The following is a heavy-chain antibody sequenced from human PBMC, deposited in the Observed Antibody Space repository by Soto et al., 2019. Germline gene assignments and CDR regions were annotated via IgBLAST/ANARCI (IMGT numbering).Heavy chain of an antibody. D-gene: IGHD3-3*01. CDR1: GFTFISYG. Sequence: ASVKVSCKASGFTFISYGIFWVRQAPGQGLEWMGWISTYNGNTNYAQKLQGRVTMTTDTSTSTAYTELRSLRADDTAVYYCARDFYDFWSGYPPSCFDPWGQGTLVTVSS. CDR2: ISTYNGNT. J-gene: IGHJ5*02. CDR3: ARDFYDFWSGYPPSCFDP. V-gene: IGHV1-18*04.